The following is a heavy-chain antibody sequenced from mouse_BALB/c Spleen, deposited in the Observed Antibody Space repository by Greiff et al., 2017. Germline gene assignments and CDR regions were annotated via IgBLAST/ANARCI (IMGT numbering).Heavy chain of an antibody. V-gene: IGHV1-7*01. D-gene: IGHD1-2*01. CDR1: GYTFTSYW. J-gene: IGHJ3*01. Sequence: QVQLQQSGAELAKPGASVKMSCKASGYTFTSYWMHWVKQRPGQGLEWIGYINPSTGYTEYNQKFKDKATLTADKSSSTAYMQLSSLTSEDSAVYYCARPTATAWCAYWGQGTLVTVSA. CDR2: INPSTGYT. CDR3: ARPTATAWCAY.